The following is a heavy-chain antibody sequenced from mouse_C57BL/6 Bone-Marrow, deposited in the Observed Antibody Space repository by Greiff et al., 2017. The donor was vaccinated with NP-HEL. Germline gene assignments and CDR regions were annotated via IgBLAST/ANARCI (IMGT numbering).Heavy chain of an antibody. Sequence: QVQLQQSDAELVKPGASVKISCKVSGYTFTDHTIHWMKQRPEQGLEWIGYIYPRDGSTKYIEKFKGKATLTADKSSSTAYMQLNSLTTEDAAVYFCARTGWDLYYFDYWGQGTTLTVSS. D-gene: IGHD4-1*01. CDR2: IYPRDGST. V-gene: IGHV1-78*01. J-gene: IGHJ2*01. CDR3: ARTGWDLYYFDY. CDR1: GYTFTDHT.